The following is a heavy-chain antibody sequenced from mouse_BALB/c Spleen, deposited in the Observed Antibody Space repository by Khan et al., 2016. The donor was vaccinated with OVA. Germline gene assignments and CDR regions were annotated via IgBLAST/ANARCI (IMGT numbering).Heavy chain of an antibody. D-gene: IGHD2-1*01. CDR1: GYTLTDYG. Sequence: QIQLVQSGPELKKPGETVKISCKASGYTLTDYGMNWVKQAPGKGLKWMGWINTYTGEATYADDFKGRFAFSLETSASTAYLQINNLKTEETATYFCSRSNGNYWFAYWGQGTLVTVSA. CDR3: SRSNGNYWFAY. V-gene: IGHV9-3-1*01. CDR2: INTYTGEA. J-gene: IGHJ3*01.